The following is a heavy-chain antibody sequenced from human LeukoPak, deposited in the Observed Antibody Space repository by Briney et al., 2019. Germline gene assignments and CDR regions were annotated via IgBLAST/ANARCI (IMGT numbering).Heavy chain of an antibody. Sequence: SETLSLTCTVSGGSISSSSYYWGWIRQPPGKRLEWIGSIYYSGSTYYNPSLKSRVTISVDTSKNQFSLKLSSVTAADTAVYYCARASCEGTSCYLSSYYYYYMDVWGKGTTVIVSS. CDR2: IYYSGST. CDR3: ARASCEGTSCYLSSYYYYYMDV. CDR1: GGSISSSSYY. J-gene: IGHJ6*03. V-gene: IGHV4-39*07. D-gene: IGHD2-2*01.